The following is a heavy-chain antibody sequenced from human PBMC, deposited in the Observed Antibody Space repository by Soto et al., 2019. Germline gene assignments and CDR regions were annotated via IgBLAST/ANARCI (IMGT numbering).Heavy chain of an antibody. CDR2: ISGSGGST. CDR3: AKDYRIVVVPAAGDWFDP. D-gene: IGHD2-2*01. V-gene: IGHV3-23*01. J-gene: IGHJ5*02. Sequence: EVQLLESGGGLVQPGGSLRLSCAASGFTFSSYAMSWVRQAPGKGLEWVSAISGSGGSTYYADSVKGRFTISRDNSENTLYLQMNSLRAEDTAVYYCAKDYRIVVVPAAGDWFDPWGQGTLVTVSS. CDR1: GFTFSSYA.